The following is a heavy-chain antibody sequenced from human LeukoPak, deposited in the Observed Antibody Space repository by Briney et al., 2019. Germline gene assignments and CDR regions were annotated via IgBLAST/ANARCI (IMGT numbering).Heavy chain of an antibody. CDR1: GFTFSTYG. D-gene: IGHD3-10*01. CDR2: ISFDANNK. CDR3: ATYYGSPRYYFDY. V-gene: IGHV3-30*03. J-gene: IGHJ4*02. Sequence: GRSLRLSCAASGFTFSTYGMHWVRQAPGKGLEWVAVISFDANNKFYADSVKGRFTISRDNSKNTLYLQMNSLRAEDTSVYYCATYYGSPRYYFDYWGQGTLVTVSS.